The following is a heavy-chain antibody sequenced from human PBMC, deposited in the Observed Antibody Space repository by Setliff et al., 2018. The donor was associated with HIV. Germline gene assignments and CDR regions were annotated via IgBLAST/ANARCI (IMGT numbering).Heavy chain of an antibody. CDR2: ISGSGGGT. Sequence: ETLSLTCAVYGGSFSASYWSWIRQAPGKGLEWVSAISGSGGGTYYPDSLKGRFTISRDNSKNTLYLQMNSLRADDTAVYYCAKNSDCASTSCYVDWFDPWGQGTLVTVSS. D-gene: IGHD2-2*01. J-gene: IGHJ5*02. CDR3: AKNSDCASTSCYVDWFDP. V-gene: IGHV3-23*01. CDR1: GGSFSASY.